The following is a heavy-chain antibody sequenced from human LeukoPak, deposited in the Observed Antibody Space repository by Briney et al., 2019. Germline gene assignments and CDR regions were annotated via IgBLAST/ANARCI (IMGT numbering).Heavy chain of an antibody. V-gene: IGHV3-7*01. CDR1: GFTLDRYY. Sequence: PGGSLRLSCEAYGFTLDRYYMSWVRQAPGKGLEWVASIKQDGSATYYVDSVKGRFAMSRDNAKNSLYLQMNSLRVEDTAEYYCARPRRVETPWHCVDVWGKGTTVIVST. J-gene: IGHJ6*04. CDR3: ARPRRVETPWHCVDV. D-gene: IGHD5-24*01. CDR2: IKQDGSAT.